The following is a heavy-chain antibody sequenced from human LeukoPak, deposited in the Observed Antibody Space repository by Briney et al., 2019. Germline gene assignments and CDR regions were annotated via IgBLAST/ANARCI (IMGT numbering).Heavy chain of an antibody. J-gene: IGHJ4*02. Sequence: GGSLRLSCEPSGFPFSSYWMLWVRQAPGKGLVWVSRISGDVTITTYADFVKGRFTISRDNTKNILYLQMNSLKVEDTAIYYCSRSQFDYWGQGVLVTVSS. CDR1: GFPFSSYW. CDR3: SRSQFDY. CDR2: ISGDVTIT. V-gene: IGHV3-74*03.